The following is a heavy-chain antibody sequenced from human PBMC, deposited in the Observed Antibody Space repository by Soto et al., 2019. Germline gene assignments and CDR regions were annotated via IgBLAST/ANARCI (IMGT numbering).Heavy chain of an antibody. CDR3: AIFFLVSRRPPRSFDF. J-gene: IGHJ4*02. D-gene: IGHD3-10*01. Sequence: GGSLRLSCAASGFTFSSYSMNWVRQAPGKGLEWVSYISSSSSTIYYADSVKGRFTISRDNAKNSLYLQMNSLRDEDTAVYYCAIFFLVSRRPPRSFDFRGKGTLVT. V-gene: IGHV3-48*02. CDR1: GFTFSSYS. CDR2: ISSSSSTI.